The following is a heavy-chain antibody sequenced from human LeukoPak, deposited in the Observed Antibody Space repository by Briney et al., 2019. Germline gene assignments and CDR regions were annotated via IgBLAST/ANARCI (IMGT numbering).Heavy chain of an antibody. V-gene: IGHV3-21*01. CDR3: ARRATTERGHSYGLDY. CDR1: GFTFDDYA. J-gene: IGHJ4*02. CDR2: ISTTSTYI. Sequence: GGSLRLSCAASGFTFDDYAMHWVRQAPGKGLEWVSSISTTSTYIYYADSVKGRFTISRDNAKNSLYLQMNSLRAEDTAVYYCARRATTERGHSYGLDYWGQGTLVTVSS. D-gene: IGHD5-18*01.